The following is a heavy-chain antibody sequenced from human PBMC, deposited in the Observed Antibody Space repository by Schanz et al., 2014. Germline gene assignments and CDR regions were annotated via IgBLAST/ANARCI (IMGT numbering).Heavy chain of an antibody. J-gene: IGHJ4*02. CDR2: ISDNGIST. CDR3: AKHVRSLTGNDY. V-gene: IGHV3-23*01. Sequence: EVQLLESGGGLVQPGGSLRLSCVASGFTFSSYAMSWVRQAPGKGLEWVSGISDNGISTYYADSVKGRFIISRDNSKNTLYLQVNSLRAEDTAVYYCAKHVRSLTGNDYWGQGTLVAVSS. CDR1: GFTFSSYA. D-gene: IGHD3-9*01.